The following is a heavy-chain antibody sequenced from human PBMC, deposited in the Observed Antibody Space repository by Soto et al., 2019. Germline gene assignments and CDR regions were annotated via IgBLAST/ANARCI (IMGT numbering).Heavy chain of an antibody. V-gene: IGHV3-23*01. J-gene: IGHJ5*02. CDR2: LSGSGGST. CDR3: GTIDVVVVVAATRQSFDP. Sequence: GGSLRLSCAASGFTVSSKYMSWVRQAPGKGQWVAALSGSGGSTYYADSVKGRFTISRDNSKNTPYLQMNSLRAEDTAVYYCGTIDVVVVVAATRQSFDPWGQGTLVTVSS. D-gene: IGHD2-15*01. CDR1: GFTVSSKY.